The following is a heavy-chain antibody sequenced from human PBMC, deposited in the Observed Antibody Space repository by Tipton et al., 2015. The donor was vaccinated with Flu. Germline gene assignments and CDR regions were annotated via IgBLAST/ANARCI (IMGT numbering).Heavy chain of an antibody. CDR2: VHYSGSS. CDR1: GGFVSSYF. CDR3: ARAVGYDGGYYFDS. J-gene: IGHJ4*02. D-gene: IGHD2-15*01. V-gene: IGHV4-59*02. Sequence: GLVKPSETLSLTCTVSGGFVSSYFWTWIRQAPGKGLEWIGYVHYSGSSNYSPSLKSRVTISLDASKNQFSLQLTSVTAADTAIYYCARAVGYDGGYYFDSWGQGTLVTVSS.